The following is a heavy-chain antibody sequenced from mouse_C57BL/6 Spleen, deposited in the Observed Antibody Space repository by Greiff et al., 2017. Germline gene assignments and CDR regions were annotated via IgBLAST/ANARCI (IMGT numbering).Heavy chain of an antibody. D-gene: IGHD1-1*01. J-gene: IGHJ3*01. CDR1: GYTFTDYY. V-gene: IGHV1-75*01. CDR2: IFPGSGST. CDR3: ARSSYDSSYAWFAY. Sequence: QVQLQQSGPELVMPGASVKISCKASGYTFTDYYINWVKQRPGQGLEWIGWIFPGSGSTYYNEKFKGKATFTVDKSSSTAYLLLSSLTSEDSAVSVYARSSYDSSYAWFAYWGQGTLVTVSA.